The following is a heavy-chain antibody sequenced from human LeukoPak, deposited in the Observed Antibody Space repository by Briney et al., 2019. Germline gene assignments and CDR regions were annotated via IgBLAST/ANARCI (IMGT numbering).Heavy chain of an antibody. Sequence: EASVKVSCKVSGYTLTELSMHWVRQAPGKGLEWMRGFDPEDGETIYAQKFQGRVTMTRNTSISTAYMELSSLRSEDTAVYYCARRYQLLYYYYGMDVWGQGTTVTVSS. CDR3: ARRYQLLYYYYGMDV. J-gene: IGHJ6*02. CDR1: GYTLTELS. V-gene: IGHV1-24*01. CDR2: FDPEDGET. D-gene: IGHD2-2*01.